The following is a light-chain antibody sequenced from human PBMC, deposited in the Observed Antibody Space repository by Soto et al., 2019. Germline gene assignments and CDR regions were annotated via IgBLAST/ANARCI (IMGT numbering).Light chain of an antibody. CDR1: QSVSSSY. Sequence: EIVLTQSPGTLSLSPGERATLSCRASQSVSSSYLAWYQHKPGQAPRLLIYGASSRATGIPDRFSGSASGTHFTLTISSLEPEDDPVYYCQHYGSSPHTFGQGTKLES. J-gene: IGKJ2*01. CDR2: GAS. CDR3: QHYGSSPHT. V-gene: IGKV3-20*01.